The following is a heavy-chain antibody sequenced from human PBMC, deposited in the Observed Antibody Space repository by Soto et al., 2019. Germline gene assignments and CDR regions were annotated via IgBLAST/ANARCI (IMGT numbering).Heavy chain of an antibody. CDR3: ARGYCSSTSCFSHPRAYYGMDV. D-gene: IGHD2-2*01. V-gene: IGHV1-69*13. CDR2: IIPIFGTA. CDR1: GYIFTDYY. J-gene: IGHJ6*02. Sequence: SVKVSCKASGYIFTDYYIHWVRQAPVQGLEWMGWIIPIFGTANYAQKFQGRVTITADESTSTAYMELSSLRSEDTAVYYCARGYCSSTSCFSHPRAYYGMDVWGQGTTVNVSS.